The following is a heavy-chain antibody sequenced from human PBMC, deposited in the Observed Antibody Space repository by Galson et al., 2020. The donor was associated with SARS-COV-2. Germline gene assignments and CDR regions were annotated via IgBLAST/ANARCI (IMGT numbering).Heavy chain of an antibody. CDR1: GFNFKTYA. J-gene: IGHJ1*01. D-gene: IGHD2-15*01. V-gene: IGHV3-30*02. CDR2: IWYDGSKK. Sequence: SCAASGFNFKTYAMHWVRQAPGKGLEWVASIWYDGSKKYYADSVQGRFSISRDNSKSTLYLQMSSLRADDTAVYYCAKAFAGYCSGGNCYPSENFQHWGQGTLVTVS. CDR3: AKAFAGYCSGGNCYPSENFQH.